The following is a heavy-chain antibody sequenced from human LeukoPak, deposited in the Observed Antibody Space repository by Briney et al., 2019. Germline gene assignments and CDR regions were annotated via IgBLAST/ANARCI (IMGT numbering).Heavy chain of an antibody. Sequence: SQTLSLTCTVSGGSISSGDYYWSWIRQPPGKGLEWIGYIYYSGSTYYNPSLKSRVTISVDASKNQFSLKLSSVTAADTAVYYCAREDADDSGSYSPHFDYWGQGTLVTVSS. CDR1: GGSISSGDYY. J-gene: IGHJ4*02. V-gene: IGHV4-30-4*01. CDR2: IYYSGST. D-gene: IGHD3-10*01. CDR3: AREDADDSGSYSPHFDY.